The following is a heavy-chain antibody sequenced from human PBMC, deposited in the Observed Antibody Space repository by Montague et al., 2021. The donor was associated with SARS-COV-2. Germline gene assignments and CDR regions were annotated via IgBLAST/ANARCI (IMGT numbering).Heavy chain of an antibody. CDR2: IKHDGSEK. J-gene: IGHJ6*02. D-gene: IGHD6-19*01. Sequence: SLRLSCAASRFTFSDFWMNWVRQAPGKGLEWVADIKHDGSEKSYVDSVKGRFTISRDNAKNSLYLQMNGLRAEDTAAYYCARGSTGWYAIFGHYGMDVWGQGTTVTVSS. CDR1: RFTFSDFW. CDR3: ARGSTGWYAIFGHYGMDV. V-gene: IGHV3-7*01.